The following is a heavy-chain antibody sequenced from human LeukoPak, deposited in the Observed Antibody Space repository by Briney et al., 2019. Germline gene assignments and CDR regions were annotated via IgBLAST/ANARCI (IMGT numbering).Heavy chain of an antibody. CDR2: IYPGDSDT. CDR3: ARESMTAFDY. J-gene: IGHJ4*02. CDR1: GYSFTSYW. Sequence: GESLKISCKGSGYSFTSYWIGWVRQMPGKGLEWMGIIYPGDSDTRYSPSFQGQVTISADKSISTAYLQWSSLRAEDTAVYYCARESMTAFDYWGQGTLVTVSS. V-gene: IGHV5-51*01. D-gene: IGHD2/OR15-2a*01.